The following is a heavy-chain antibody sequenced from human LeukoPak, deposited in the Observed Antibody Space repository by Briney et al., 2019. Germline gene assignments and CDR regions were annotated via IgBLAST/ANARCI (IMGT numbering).Heavy chain of an antibody. Sequence: SVKVSCKASGGTFSSYAISWVRQAPGQGLEWMGRIIPILGIANYAQKFQGRVTITADKSTSTAYMELCSLRSEDTAVYYCARDVSSSSWYRGTSHWFDPWGQGTLVTVSS. V-gene: IGHV1-69*04. J-gene: IGHJ5*02. CDR2: IIPILGIA. CDR3: ARDVSSSSWYRGTSHWFDP. CDR1: GGTFSSYA. D-gene: IGHD6-13*01.